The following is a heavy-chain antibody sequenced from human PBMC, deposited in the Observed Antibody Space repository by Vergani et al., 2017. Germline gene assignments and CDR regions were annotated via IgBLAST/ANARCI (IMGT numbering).Heavy chain of an antibody. CDR1: GYSISSGYY. V-gene: IGHV4-38-2*02. Sequence: QVQLQESGPGLVKPSETLSLTCTVSGYSISSGYYWGWLRQPPGKGLEWIGGIYHSGSTYYNPSLKSRVTISVDTSKNQFSLKLGSVTAADTAVYYCAGTGGYYDYVWGSYRFDYWGQGTLVTVSS. D-gene: IGHD3-16*02. CDR2: IYHSGST. J-gene: IGHJ4*02. CDR3: AGTGGYYDYVWGSYRFDY.